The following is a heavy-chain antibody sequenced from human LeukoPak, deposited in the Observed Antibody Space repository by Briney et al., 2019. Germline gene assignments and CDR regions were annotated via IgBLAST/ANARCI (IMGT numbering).Heavy chain of an antibody. CDR1: GFTFSSYA. J-gene: IGHJ6*03. Sequence: GGSLRLSCAASGFTFSSYAMSWVRQAPGKGLEWVSAISGSGGSTYYADSVKGRFTISRGNSENTVSLQLNNLRIEDTALYYCAKTSLSDPSGHYYYMDVWGKGTTVTVSS. CDR3: AKTSLSDPSGHYYYMDV. CDR2: ISGSGGST. D-gene: IGHD3-3*01. V-gene: IGHV3-23*01.